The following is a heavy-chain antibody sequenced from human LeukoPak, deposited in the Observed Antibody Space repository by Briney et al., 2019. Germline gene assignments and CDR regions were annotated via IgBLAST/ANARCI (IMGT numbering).Heavy chain of an antibody. Sequence: ASVKVSCKTSGYPFTTYEINWVRQAAGRGLEWMGWVHPNTGNTAYAQRFQGRVTMTRGTSISTAYMELSSLTSNDTAVYFCARGPRNDPWGQGTLVTVSS. D-gene: IGHD1-14*01. V-gene: IGHV1-8*01. CDR3: ARGPRNDP. J-gene: IGHJ5*02. CDR2: VHPNTGNT. CDR1: GYPFTTYE.